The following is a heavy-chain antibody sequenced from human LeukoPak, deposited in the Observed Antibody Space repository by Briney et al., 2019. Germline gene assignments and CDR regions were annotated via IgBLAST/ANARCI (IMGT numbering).Heavy chain of an antibody. J-gene: IGHJ5*02. D-gene: IGHD3-22*01. CDR2: ISAYNGNT. CDR1: GYTFTSYG. V-gene: IGHV1-18*01. Sequence: ASVKVSCKASGYTFTSYGISWVRQAPGQGLEWMGWISAYNGNTNYAQKLQGRVTMTTDTSTSTAYMELRSLRSDDTAVYYCVREDYYDSSGYQNWFDPWGQGTLVTVSS. CDR3: VREDYYDSSGYQNWFDP.